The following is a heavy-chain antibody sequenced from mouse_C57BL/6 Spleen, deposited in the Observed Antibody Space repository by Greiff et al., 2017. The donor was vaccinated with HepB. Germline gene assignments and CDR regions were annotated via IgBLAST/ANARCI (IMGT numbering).Heavy chain of an antibody. CDR1: GFTFSSYG. CDR3: ARGRVGDY. CDR2: ISSGGSYT. V-gene: IGHV5-6*01. J-gene: IGHJ4*01. Sequence: EVQLVESGGDLVKPGGSLKLSCAASGFTFSSYGMSWVRQTPDKRLEWVATISSGGSYTYYPDSVKGRFTISRDNAKNTLYLQMSSLKSEDTAMYYCARGRVGDYWGQGTSVTVSS.